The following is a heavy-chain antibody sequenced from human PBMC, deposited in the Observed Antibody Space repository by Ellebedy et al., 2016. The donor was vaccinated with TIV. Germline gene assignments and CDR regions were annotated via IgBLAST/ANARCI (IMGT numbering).Heavy chain of an antibody. CDR1: GLTVSTNY. J-gene: IGHJ4*02. CDR3: ATGIATRPSGC. CDR2: IYSGDSGEST. D-gene: IGHD6-6*01. V-gene: IGHV3-66*01. Sequence: GESLKISCVPSGLTVSTNYMSWVRQAPGKGLEWSSVIYSGDSGESTYYADSVKGRFTISRDNSKNTVYLQMNSLTAEDTAVYFCATGIATRPSGCWGQGTLVTVSS.